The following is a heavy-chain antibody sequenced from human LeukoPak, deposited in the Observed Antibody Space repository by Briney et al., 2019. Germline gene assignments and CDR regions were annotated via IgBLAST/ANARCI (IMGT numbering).Heavy chain of an antibody. CDR3: ARDRSRIYDFEY. V-gene: IGHV4-39*07. J-gene: IGHJ4*02. CDR2: IYYSGST. CDR1: GGSISSSSYY. D-gene: IGHD6-13*01. Sequence: SETLSLTCTVSGGSISSSSYYWGWIRQPPGKGLEWIGSIYYSGSTYYNPSLKCRVTISVDTSKNQFSLKLSSVTAADTAVYYCARDRSRIYDFEYWGQGTLVTVSS.